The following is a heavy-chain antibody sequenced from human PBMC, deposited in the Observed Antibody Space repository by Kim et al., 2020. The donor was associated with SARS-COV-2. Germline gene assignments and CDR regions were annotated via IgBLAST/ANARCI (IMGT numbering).Heavy chain of an antibody. Sequence: SVKVSCKASGGTFSSYAISWVRQAPGQGLEWMGRIIPILGIANYAQKFQGRVTITADKSTSTAYMELSSLRSEDTAVYYCARGRYCSSTSCYAVFDYWGQGTLVTVSS. CDR2: IIPILGIA. CDR3: ARGRYCSSTSCYAVFDY. CDR1: GGTFSSYA. J-gene: IGHJ4*02. V-gene: IGHV1-69*04. D-gene: IGHD2-2*01.